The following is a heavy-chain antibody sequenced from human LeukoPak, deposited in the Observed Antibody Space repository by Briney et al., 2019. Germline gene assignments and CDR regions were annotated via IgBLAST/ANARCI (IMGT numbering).Heavy chain of an antibody. D-gene: IGHD1/OR15-1a*01. J-gene: IGHJ4*02. CDR1: GFSFRTYA. CDR2: ITDSGGGT. Sequence: GGSLRLSCAASGFSFRTYAMTWVRQAPGTGLKWVSGITDSGGGTYYADSVKDRFTISRDNSKNMLYLQMNSLRVEDTAIYYCAKDRGAGPTNFDYWGQGTRVTVSA. V-gene: IGHV3-23*01. CDR3: AKDRGAGPTNFDY.